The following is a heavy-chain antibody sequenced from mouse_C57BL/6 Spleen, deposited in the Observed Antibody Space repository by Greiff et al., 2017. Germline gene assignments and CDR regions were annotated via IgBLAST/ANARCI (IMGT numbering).Heavy chain of an antibody. V-gene: IGHV1-43*01. CDR1: GYSFTGYY. J-gene: IGHJ1*03. CDR3: AEGLPTYWYFDV. Sequence: VQLQQSGPELVKPGASVKISCKASGYSFTGYYMHWVKQSSEKSLEWIGEINPSTGGTSYNQKFKGKATLTVDKSSSTASMQLKSLTSEDSAVYYCAEGLPTYWYFDVWGTGTTVTVSS. CDR2: INPSTGGT. D-gene: IGHD2-1*01.